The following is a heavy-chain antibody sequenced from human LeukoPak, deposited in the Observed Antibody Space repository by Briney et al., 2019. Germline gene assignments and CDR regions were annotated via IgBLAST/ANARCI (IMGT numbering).Heavy chain of an antibody. CDR3: ARGRVRGVIDY. D-gene: IGHD3-10*01. J-gene: IGHJ4*02. V-gene: IGHV3-11*06. CDR2: ISSSSSYT. Sequence: GGSLRLSCAASRFTFSDYYMSWIRQAPGKGLEWVSYISSSSSYTNYADSVKGRFTISRDNAKNSLYLQMNSLRAEDTAVYYCARGRVRGVIDYWGQGTLVTVSS. CDR1: RFTFSDYY.